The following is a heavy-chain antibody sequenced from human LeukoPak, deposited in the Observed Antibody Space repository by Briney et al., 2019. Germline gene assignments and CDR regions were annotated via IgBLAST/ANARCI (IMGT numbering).Heavy chain of an antibody. Sequence: PGGSLRLSCAAAGLTFSDYWMTWVRQAPGKGLEWVANIKQDGSAKYYVASVQGRFTISRDNAKNSLYLQMNSLRAEDTAIYYCVRQYNSSWLQFFDYWGQGTLVTVSS. CDR2: IKQDGSAK. D-gene: IGHD6-13*01. J-gene: IGHJ4*02. CDR1: GLTFSDYW. V-gene: IGHV3-7*04. CDR3: VRQYNSSWLQFFDY.